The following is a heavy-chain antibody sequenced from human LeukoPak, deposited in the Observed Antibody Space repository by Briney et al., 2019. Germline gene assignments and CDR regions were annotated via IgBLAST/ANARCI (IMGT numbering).Heavy chain of an antibody. CDR2: INHSGST. D-gene: IGHD2-2*01. V-gene: IGHV4-34*01. Sequence: SETLSLTCAVYGGSFSGYYWSWIRQPPGKGLEWIGEINHSGSTNYNPSLKSRVTISVDTSKNQFSLKLSSVTAADTAVYYCARGPCYPRRSSSTSCFYLLWGQGTLVTVSS. CDR3: ARGPCYPRRSSSTSCFYLL. CDR1: GGSFSGYY. J-gene: IGHJ4*02.